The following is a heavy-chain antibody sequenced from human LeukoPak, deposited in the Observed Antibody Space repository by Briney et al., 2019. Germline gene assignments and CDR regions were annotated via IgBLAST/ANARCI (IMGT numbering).Heavy chain of an antibody. V-gene: IGHV3-73*01. CDR1: GFTFSGFA. CDR2: IRSKANSYAT. Sequence: PGGSLSLSCAASGFTFSGFAMHWVRQASGKGLEWVGRIRSKANSYATAYAASVEGRFTISRDDSKNTAYLQMNSLKTEDTAVYYCTTDYYDSSGYVQWPYWGQGTLVTVSS. J-gene: IGHJ4*02. D-gene: IGHD3-22*01. CDR3: TTDYYDSSGYVQWPY.